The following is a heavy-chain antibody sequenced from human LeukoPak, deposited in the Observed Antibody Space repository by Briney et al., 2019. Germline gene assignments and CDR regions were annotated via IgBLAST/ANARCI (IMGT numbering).Heavy chain of an antibody. Sequence: PGGSLRLSCAASGFTFSSYAMSWVRQAPGKGLEWVSAISGSGGSTYYADSVEGRFTISRDNSKNTLYLQMNSLRAEDTAVYYCAKGSRWGYYDSTLFDYWGHGTLVTVSS. J-gene: IGHJ4*01. D-gene: IGHD3-22*01. CDR3: AKGSRWGYYDSTLFDY. CDR1: GFTFSSYA. V-gene: IGHV3-23*01. CDR2: ISGSGGST.